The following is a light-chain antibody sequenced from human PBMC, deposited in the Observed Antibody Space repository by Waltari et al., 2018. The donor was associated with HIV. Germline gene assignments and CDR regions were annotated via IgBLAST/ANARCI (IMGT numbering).Light chain of an antibody. V-gene: IGLV2-11*01. CDR2: DRN. CDR3: CSSAGRDIFV. Sequence: QSALTQSRSVSGSPGQSITISCTGTSKDVGAYNYVSWYQQHPGRAPNLLIYDRNRRPSGVPDRFSGSKSGNTASLSISGLQAEDEADYYCCSSAGRDIFVFGTGTKVTVL. J-gene: IGLJ1*01. CDR1: SKDVGAYNY.